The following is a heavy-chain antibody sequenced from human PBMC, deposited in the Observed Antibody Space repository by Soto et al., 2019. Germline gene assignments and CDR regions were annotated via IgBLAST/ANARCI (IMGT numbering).Heavy chain of an antibody. J-gene: IGHJ5*02. CDR1: GGSISSGGYY. Sequence: SETLSLTCTVSGGSISSGGYYRSWIRQHPGKGLEWIGYIYYSGSTYYNPSLKSRVTISVDTSKNQFSLKLSSVTAADTAVYYCASTEVVTGYCSGGSCYGWFDPWGQGTLVTVSS. V-gene: IGHV4-31*03. CDR3: ASTEVVTGYCSGGSCYGWFDP. D-gene: IGHD2-15*01. CDR2: IYYSGST.